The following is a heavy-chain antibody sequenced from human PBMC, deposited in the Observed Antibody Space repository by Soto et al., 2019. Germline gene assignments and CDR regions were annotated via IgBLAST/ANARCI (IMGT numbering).Heavy chain of an antibody. Sequence: QVQLVQSGAEVKKPGSSVKVSCKASGGTFSSYAISWVRQAPGQGLEWMGGIIPIFGTANYAQKFQGRVTISADGSTSTAYMELCSLRSEDTAVYYCARGPPAIVPSCFDYWGQGTLVIVSS. V-gene: IGHV1-69*12. CDR2: IIPIFGTA. CDR3: ARGPPAIVPSCFDY. CDR1: GGTFSSYA. J-gene: IGHJ4*02. D-gene: IGHD2-21*02.